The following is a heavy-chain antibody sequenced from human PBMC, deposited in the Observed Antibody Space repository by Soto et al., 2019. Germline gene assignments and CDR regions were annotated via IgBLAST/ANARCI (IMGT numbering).Heavy chain of an antibody. J-gene: IGHJ4*02. CDR3: AKSPYSHCSSTSCYAHFDY. CDR1: GFTFSSYG. V-gene: IGHV3-30*18. CDR2: ISYDGSNK. D-gene: IGHD2-2*01. Sequence: PGGSLRLSCAASGFTFSSYGMHWVRQAPGKGLEWVAVISYDGSNKYYADSVKGRFTISRDNSKNTLYLQMNSLRAEDTAVYYCAKSPYSHCSSTSCYAHFDYWGQGTLVTVSS.